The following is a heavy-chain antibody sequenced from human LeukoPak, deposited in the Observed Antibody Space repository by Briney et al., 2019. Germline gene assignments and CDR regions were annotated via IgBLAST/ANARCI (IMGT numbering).Heavy chain of an antibody. CDR2: ISGSGGST. D-gene: IGHD3-10*01. CDR1: GFTFSSYA. J-gene: IGHJ6*03. Sequence: PGGSLRLSCAASGFTFSSYAMSWVRQAPGKGLEWVSAISGSGGSTYYADSVKGRFTISRDNSKNTLYLQMNSLRAEDTAVYYCAKAGWFGELPNYYYYYMDVWGKGTTVTVSS. V-gene: IGHV3-23*01. CDR3: AKAGWFGELPNYYYYYMDV.